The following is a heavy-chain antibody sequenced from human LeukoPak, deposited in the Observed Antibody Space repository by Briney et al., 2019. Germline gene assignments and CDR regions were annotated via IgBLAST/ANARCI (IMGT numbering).Heavy chain of an antibody. CDR1: GGSLSSSSYY. D-gene: IGHD2-15*01. CDR2: IYYSGST. V-gene: IGHV4-39*01. CDR3: ARPFGRSGPRPGAFDI. Sequence: SETLSLTCTVSGGSLSSSSYYWGWIRQPPGKGLGWIGSIYYSGSTYYNPSLKSRVTISVDTSKDQFSLKLSSVTAADTAVYYCARPFGRSGPRPGAFDIWGQGTMVTVSS. J-gene: IGHJ3*02.